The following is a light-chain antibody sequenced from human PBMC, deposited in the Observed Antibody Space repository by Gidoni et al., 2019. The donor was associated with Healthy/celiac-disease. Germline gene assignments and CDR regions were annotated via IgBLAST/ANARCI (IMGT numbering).Light chain of an antibody. Sequence: FLTPSPATLSVSPGERATLSCRASQSVSSYLAWYQQKPGQAPRLLIYDASNRATGIPARFSGSGSGTDFTLTISSLEPEDFAVYYCQQRSNWPPVTFGQGTRLEIK. CDR2: DAS. V-gene: IGKV3-11*01. CDR3: QQRSNWPPVT. CDR1: QSVSSY. J-gene: IGKJ5*01.